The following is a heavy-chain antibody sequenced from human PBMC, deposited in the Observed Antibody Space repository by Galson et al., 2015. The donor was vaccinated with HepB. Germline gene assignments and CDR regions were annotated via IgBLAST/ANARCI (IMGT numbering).Heavy chain of an antibody. CDR2: IRSKANGYAT. D-gene: IGHD6-13*01. V-gene: IGHV3-73*01. CDR3: ARGYSHSWYSGLGY. CDR1: GFTFSGSA. J-gene: IGHJ4*02. Sequence: SLRLSCAASGFTFSGSAMHWVRQASGKGLEWVGRIRSKANGYATAYAASVKGRFTISRDDSKNTAYLQMNSLKTEDTAVYYCARGYSHSWYSGLGYWGQGTLVTVSS.